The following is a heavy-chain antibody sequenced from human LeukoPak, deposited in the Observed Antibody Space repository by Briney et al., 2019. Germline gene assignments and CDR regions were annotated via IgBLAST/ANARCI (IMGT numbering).Heavy chain of an antibody. Sequence: AGGSLRLSCAASRFTFSTYVMTWVRRAPGEGLEWVSSISAGGSFTYYADAVKGRFTISRDNSMNTLYLQMDSLRAEDTAVYHCAKVITTIGVVEASKKYYYMDVWGKGTTVTVYS. CDR3: AKVITTIGVVEASKKYYYMDV. J-gene: IGHJ6*03. D-gene: IGHD3-3*01. V-gene: IGHV3-23*01. CDR1: RFTFSTYV. CDR2: ISAGGSFT.